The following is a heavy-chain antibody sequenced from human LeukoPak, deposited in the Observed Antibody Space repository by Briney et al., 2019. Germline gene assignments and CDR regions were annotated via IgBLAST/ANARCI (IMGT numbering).Heavy chain of an antibody. CDR1: GFTFSSYG. D-gene: IGHD3-10*01. CDR3: ARDRVYHYGMDV. V-gene: IGHV3-30*03. CDR2: ISYDGSNK. J-gene: IGHJ6*02. Sequence: GGSLRLSCAACGFTFSSYGMHWVRQAPGKGLEWVAVISYDGSNKYYADSVKGRFTISRDNSKNTLYLQMNSLRAEDTAVYYCARDRVYHYGMDVWGQGTTVTVSS.